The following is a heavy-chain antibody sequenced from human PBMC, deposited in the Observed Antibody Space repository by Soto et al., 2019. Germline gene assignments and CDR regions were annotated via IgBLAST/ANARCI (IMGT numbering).Heavy chain of an antibody. Sequence: EVQLVESGGGLVKPGGSLRLSCAASGFIFTSYTMNWVRRAPGKGLEWVSSISSSSTNIHYADSVKGRFTISRDNAKKSLYLQMNSLRAEDTAVYYCARGPRYYFDYWCQGTLVTVSS. CDR3: ARGPRYYFDY. V-gene: IGHV3-21*02. CDR1: GFIFTSYT. J-gene: IGHJ4*02. CDR2: ISSSSTNI.